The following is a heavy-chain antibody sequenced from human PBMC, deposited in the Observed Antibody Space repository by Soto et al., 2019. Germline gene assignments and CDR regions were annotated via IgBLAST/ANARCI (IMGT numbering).Heavy chain of an antibody. CDR2: ISSNGGST. D-gene: IGHD3-22*01. CDR3: VKDRETYYYDRLERAPDAFDI. Sequence: HPGGSLRLSCSASGFTFSSYAMHWVRQAPGKGLEYVSAISSNGGSTYYADSVKGRFTISRDNSKNTLYLQMSSLRAEDTAVYYCVKDRETYYYDRLERAPDAFDIWGQGTMVTVSS. V-gene: IGHV3-64D*06. CDR1: GFTFSSYA. J-gene: IGHJ3*02.